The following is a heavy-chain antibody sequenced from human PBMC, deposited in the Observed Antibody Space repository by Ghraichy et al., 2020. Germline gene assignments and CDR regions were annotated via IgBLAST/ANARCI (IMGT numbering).Heavy chain of an antibody. CDR3: ARWVLTTVTTYYYYGMDV. CDR2: INHSGST. CDR1: GGSFSGYY. V-gene: IGHV4-34*01. D-gene: IGHD4-17*01. J-gene: IGHJ6*02. Sequence: SETLSLTCAVYGGSFSGYYWSWIRQPPGKGLEWIGEINHSGSTNYNPSLKSRVTISVDTSKNQFTLKLSSLTAADTAVYYFARWVLTTVTTYYYYGMDVWGQGTTVTVSS.